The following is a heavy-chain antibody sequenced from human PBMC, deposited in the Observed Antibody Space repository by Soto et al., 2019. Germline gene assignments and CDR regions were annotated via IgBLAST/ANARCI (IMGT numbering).Heavy chain of an antibody. CDR2: IWLDGSNK. CDR3: ARGLWSFEY. CDR1: GFTFSSYG. V-gene: IGHV3-33*01. J-gene: IGHJ4*02. Sequence: QVQLVESGGGVVQPGRSLRLSCAASGFTFSSYGMHWVRQAPGKGLEWVAVIWLDGSNKYYADSVKGRFTISRDNSKNALYLQMSRLRAEDTAVYYCARGLWSFEYWGQGNLVTVSS. D-gene: IGHD5-18*01.